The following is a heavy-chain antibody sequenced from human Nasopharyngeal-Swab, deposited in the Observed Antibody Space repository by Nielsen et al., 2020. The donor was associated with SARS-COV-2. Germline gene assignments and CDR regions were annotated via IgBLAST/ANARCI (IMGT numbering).Heavy chain of an antibody. J-gene: IGHJ5*02. CDR3: ASRTSLFYDSSGYYGNWFDP. V-gene: IGHV4-59*08. Sequence: SETLSLTCAVSGGSISSYSWSWIRLPPGKGLEWIGYIYYSGSTNYSPSLKSRVTISVDTSKNQFSLKLSSVTAADTAVYYCASRTSLFYDSSGYYGNWFDPWGQGTLVTVSS. CDR1: GGSISSYS. CDR2: IYYSGST. D-gene: IGHD3-22*01.